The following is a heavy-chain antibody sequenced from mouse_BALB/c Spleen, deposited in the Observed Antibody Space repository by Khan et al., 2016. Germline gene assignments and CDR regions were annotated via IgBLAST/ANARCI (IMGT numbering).Heavy chain of an antibody. J-gene: IGHJ3*01. CDR3: ARSSITTATWFAY. Sequence: EVELVESGGGLVQPGGSLKLSCATSGFTFSDYYMYWVRQTPEKRLEWVAYISNGGGSTYYPDTVKGRFTISRDNAKNTLYLQMSRLKSEDTAMYYCARSSITTATWFAYWGQGTLVTVSA. V-gene: IGHV5-12*02. D-gene: IGHD1-2*01. CDR1: GFTFSDYY. CDR2: ISNGGGST.